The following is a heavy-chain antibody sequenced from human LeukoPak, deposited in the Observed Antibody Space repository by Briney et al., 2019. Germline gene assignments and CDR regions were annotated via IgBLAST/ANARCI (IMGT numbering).Heavy chain of an antibody. J-gene: IGHJ4*02. V-gene: IGHV3-74*01. CDR3: ARLVPYGGYYFDY. D-gene: IGHD5-12*01. CDR1: GFTFSSYW. CDR2: INSDGSST. Sequence: PGGSLRLSCAASGFTFSSYWMHWVRQAPGKGLVWFSRINSDGSSTSYADSVKGRFTISRDNAKNTLYLQMNSLRAEDTAVYYCARLVPYGGYYFDYWGQGTLVTVSS.